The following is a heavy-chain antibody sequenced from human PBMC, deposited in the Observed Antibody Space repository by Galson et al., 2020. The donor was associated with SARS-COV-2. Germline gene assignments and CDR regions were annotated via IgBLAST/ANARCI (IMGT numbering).Heavy chain of an antibody. Sequence: GGSLRLSCAASGFTFSSYGMHWVRQAPGKGLEWVAVIWYDGSNKYYADSVKGRFTISRDNSKNTLYLQMNSLRAEDTAVYYCARGAPGDYYDSSGYLGYWGQGTLVTVSS. CDR1: GFTFSSYG. CDR3: ARGAPGDYYDSSGYLGY. J-gene: IGHJ4*02. CDR2: IWYDGSNK. D-gene: IGHD3-22*01. V-gene: IGHV3-33*01.